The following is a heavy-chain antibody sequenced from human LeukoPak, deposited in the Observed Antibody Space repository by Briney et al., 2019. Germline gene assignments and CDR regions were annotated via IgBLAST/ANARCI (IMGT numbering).Heavy chain of an antibody. CDR1: GGSISSSNW. CDR2: IYHSGST. Sequence: SGTLSLTCAVSGGSISSSNWWSWVRQPPGKGLEWIGEIYHSGSTNYNPSLKSRVTISVDKSKNQFSLKLSSVTAADTAVYYCARGQSGSYYDYYYYYMDVWGKGTTVTVSS. J-gene: IGHJ6*03. V-gene: IGHV4-4*02. D-gene: IGHD1-26*01. CDR3: ARGQSGSYYDYYYYYMDV.